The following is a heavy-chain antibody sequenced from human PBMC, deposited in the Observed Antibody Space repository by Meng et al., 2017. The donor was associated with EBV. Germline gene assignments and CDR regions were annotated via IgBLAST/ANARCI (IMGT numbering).Heavy chain of an antibody. CDR2: INPNSGGT. V-gene: IGHV1-2*06. CDR1: GYTFTGYY. CDR3: ARVGIAVAGTGDY. Sequence: VQLVQCGAEGKKPGASVKVSCKASGYTFTGYYMHWVRQAPGQGLEWMGRINPNSGGTNYAQKFQGRVTMTRDTSISTAYMELSRLRSDDTAVYYCARVGIAVAGTGDYWGQGTLVTVSS. D-gene: IGHD6-19*01. J-gene: IGHJ4*02.